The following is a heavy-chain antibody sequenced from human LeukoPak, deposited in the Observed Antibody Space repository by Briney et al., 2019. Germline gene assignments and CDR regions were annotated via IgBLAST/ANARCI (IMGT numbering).Heavy chain of an antibody. Sequence: GGSLRLSCAASGFTFSRDAMSWVCQAPGEGLEWVSGISGSGGSTYYADSVKGRFTISRDNSKSTLYLQMNSLRAEDTAVYYCAKGRGSSSRMIFDYWGQGTLVTVSS. CDR3: AKGRGSSSRMIFDY. CDR2: ISGSGGST. V-gene: IGHV3-23*01. CDR1: GFTFSRDA. D-gene: IGHD6-13*01. J-gene: IGHJ4*02.